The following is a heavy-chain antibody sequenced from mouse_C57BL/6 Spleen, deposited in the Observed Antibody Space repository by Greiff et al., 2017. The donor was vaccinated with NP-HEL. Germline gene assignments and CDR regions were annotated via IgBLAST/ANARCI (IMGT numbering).Heavy chain of an antibody. Sequence: EVMLVESEGGLVQPGSSMKLSCTASGFTFSDYYMAWVRQVPEKGLEWVANINYDGSSTYYLDSLKSRFIISRDNAKNILYLQMSSLKSEDTATYYCAREDYGYDYAMDYWGQGTSVTVSS. CDR1: GFTFSDYY. V-gene: IGHV5-16*01. J-gene: IGHJ4*01. CDR3: AREDYGYDYAMDY. CDR2: INYDGSST. D-gene: IGHD2-2*01.